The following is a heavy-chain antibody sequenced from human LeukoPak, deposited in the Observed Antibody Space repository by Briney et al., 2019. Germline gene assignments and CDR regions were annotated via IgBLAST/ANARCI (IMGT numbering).Heavy chain of an antibody. CDR2: IWYDGSNK. D-gene: IGHD6-13*01. Sequence: GGSLRLSCAASGFTFSSYGMHWVRQAPGKGLEWVAVIWYDGSNKYYADSVKGRFTISRDNSKNTLYLQINSLRAEDTAVYYCARDQDSSSWYGYFQHWGQGTLVTVSS. CDR3: ARDQDSSSWYGYFQH. J-gene: IGHJ1*01. V-gene: IGHV3-33*01. CDR1: GFTFSSYG.